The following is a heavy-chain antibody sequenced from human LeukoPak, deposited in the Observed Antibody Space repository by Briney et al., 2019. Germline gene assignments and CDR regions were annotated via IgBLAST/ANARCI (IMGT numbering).Heavy chain of an antibody. CDR2: IYHSGST. D-gene: IGHD6-6*01. Sequence: SQTLSLTCTVSGGSISSGGYYWSWIRQPPGKGLEWIGYIYHSGSTYYNPSLKSRVTISVDRSKNQFSLKLSSVTAADTAVYYCARDGEGSSGYFDYWGQGTLVTVSS. V-gene: IGHV4-30-2*01. CDR3: ARDGEGSSGYFDY. J-gene: IGHJ4*02. CDR1: GGSISSGGYY.